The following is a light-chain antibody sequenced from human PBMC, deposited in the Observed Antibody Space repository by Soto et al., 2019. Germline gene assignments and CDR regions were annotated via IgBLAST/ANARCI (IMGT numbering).Light chain of an antibody. CDR1: QSCRNW. CDR2: DAS. Sequence: DLQMTQSPSPLSASVGDRVTITCRARQSCRNWLACYQQKAGKAPRLLIYDASTLQSGVPSRFSGSGSGTEFSLTISSLQPDDFGTYYCQCYSSYPWTFGQGTKVDIK. CDR3: QCYSSYPWT. J-gene: IGKJ1*01. V-gene: IGKV1-5*01.